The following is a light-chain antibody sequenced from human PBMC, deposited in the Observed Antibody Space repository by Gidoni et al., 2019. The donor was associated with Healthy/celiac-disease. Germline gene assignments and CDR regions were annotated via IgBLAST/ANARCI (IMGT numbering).Light chain of an antibody. Sequence: EIVLTQSPGTLSLSPAERATLSCRASQSVSSSYLAWYQQKPGQAPRLLIYGASSRATGIPDRFSGSGSRTDFTLTISRLEPEDFAVYYCQQYGSSPWTFGQGTKVEIK. J-gene: IGKJ1*01. CDR1: QSVSSSY. V-gene: IGKV3-20*01. CDR2: GAS. CDR3: QQYGSSPWT.